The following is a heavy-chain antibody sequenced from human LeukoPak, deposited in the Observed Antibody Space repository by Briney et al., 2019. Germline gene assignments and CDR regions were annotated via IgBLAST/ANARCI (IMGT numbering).Heavy chain of an antibody. CDR3: ASSGSYLPDYFDY. J-gene: IGHJ4*02. CDR2: IITILGIA. Sequence: SVKVSCKASGGTFSSYAISWVRQAPGQGLEWMGRIITILGIANYAQKFQGRVTITADKSTSTAYMELSSLRSEDTAVYYCASSGSYLPDYFDYWGQGTLVTVSS. D-gene: IGHD1-26*01. V-gene: IGHV1-69*04. CDR1: GGTFSSYA.